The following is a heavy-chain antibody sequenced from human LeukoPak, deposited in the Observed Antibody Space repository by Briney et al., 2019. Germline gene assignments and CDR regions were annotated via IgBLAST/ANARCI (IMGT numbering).Heavy chain of an antibody. CDR2: IYYSGST. CDR1: GGSISSGGYY. D-gene: IGHD3-22*01. V-gene: IGHV4-31*03. J-gene: IGHJ3*02. CDR3: ASAPDSSGYLDAFDI. Sequence: SETLSLTCTVSGGSISSGGYYWSWIRQHPGKGLEWIGYIYYSGSTYYNPSLKSRVTISVDTSKNQFSLKLSSVTAADTAVYYCASAPDSSGYLDAFDIRGQGTMVTVSS.